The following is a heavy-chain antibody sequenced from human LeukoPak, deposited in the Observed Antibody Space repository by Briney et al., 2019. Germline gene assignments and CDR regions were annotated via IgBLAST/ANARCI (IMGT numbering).Heavy chain of an antibody. D-gene: IGHD3-9*01. J-gene: IGHJ4*02. Sequence: GSLRLSCSTSGFTFTDYPMNWVRQAPGKGLEWVSNIPTTAEGANYAYYADSVKGRVTISRDDAKNTLYLHMNSLRDDDTAVYYCATDQRYAFDYWGQGILVTVSS. CDR3: ATDQRYAFDY. V-gene: IGHV3-48*02. CDR2: IPTTAEGANYA. CDR1: GFTFTDYP.